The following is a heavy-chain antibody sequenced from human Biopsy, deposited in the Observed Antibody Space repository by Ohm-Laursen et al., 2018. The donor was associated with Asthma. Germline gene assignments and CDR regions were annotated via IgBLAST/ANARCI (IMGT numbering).Heavy chain of an antibody. D-gene: IGHD3-10*01. CDR2: IYYTGSD. V-gene: IGHV4-61*01. Sequence: SETLSLTYTVSGGSVSTGSYYWSWIRQPPGKGLEWLGYIYYTGSDNYNPSLKSRVTISVDTSKNQFSLRLNSVTAADTAVYYCARGPNYHGSGRAPIGMDVWGQGTTVTVSS. CDR3: ARGPNYHGSGRAPIGMDV. J-gene: IGHJ6*02. CDR1: GGSVSTGSYY.